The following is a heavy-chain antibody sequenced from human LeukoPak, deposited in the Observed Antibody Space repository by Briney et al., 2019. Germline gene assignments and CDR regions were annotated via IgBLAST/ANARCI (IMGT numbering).Heavy chain of an antibody. CDR2: ISAYNGNT. J-gene: IGHJ5*02. CDR3: ARVEYGSLRGFNWFDP. D-gene: IGHD6-6*01. CDR1: GYTFTSYG. Sequence: ASVKVSCKASGYTFTSYGISWVRQAPGQGLEWMGWISAYNGNTNCAQKLQGRVTMTTDTSTSTAYMELRSLRSDDTAVYYCARVEYGSLRGFNWFDPWGQGTLVTVSS. V-gene: IGHV1-18*01.